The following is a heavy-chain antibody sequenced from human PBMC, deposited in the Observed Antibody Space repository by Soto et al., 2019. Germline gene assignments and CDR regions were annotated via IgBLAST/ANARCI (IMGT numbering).Heavy chain of an antibody. CDR1: GFAFNNYG. D-gene: IGHD2-2*01. Sequence: GGSLRLSCTVSGFAFNNYGINWVRQAPGKGLEWVSSISKSDYTYYSDSVTGRFTISRDSAKNSVSLQMNTLRVEDTAVYYCAREDSIIIPAVSDFWGQGTLVTVLL. CDR2: ISKSDYT. V-gene: IGHV3-21*01. J-gene: IGHJ4*02. CDR3: AREDSIIIPAVSDF.